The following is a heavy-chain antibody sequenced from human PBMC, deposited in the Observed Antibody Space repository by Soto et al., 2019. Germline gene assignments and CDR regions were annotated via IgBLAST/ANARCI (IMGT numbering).Heavy chain of an antibody. CDR1: GFTFSSYG. Sequence: GGSLRVSCAASGFTFSSYGMHWVRQAPCKGLEWVAVIWYDGSNKYYADSVKGRFTISRDNSKNTLYLQMNSLRAEDTAVYYCARAPYYDILTGPRGFDPWGQGTLVTVSS. CDR3: ARAPYYDILTGPRGFDP. CDR2: IWYDGSNK. J-gene: IGHJ5*02. D-gene: IGHD3-9*01. V-gene: IGHV3-33*01.